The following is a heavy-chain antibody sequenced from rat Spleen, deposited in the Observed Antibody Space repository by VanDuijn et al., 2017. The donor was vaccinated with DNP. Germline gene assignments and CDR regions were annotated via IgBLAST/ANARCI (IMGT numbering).Heavy chain of an antibody. CDR1: GFSFSYYY. D-gene: IGHD4-3*01. CDR3: IRWNSGHFDY. J-gene: IGHJ2*01. Sequence: EVQLVESGGGLVQPGRSLKLSCAASGFSFSYYYMAWVRQAPTQGLEWVASISSSGISTFYRDSVKGRFTVSKDNAKSTLYLQMNSLRSEDMATYYCIRWNSGHFDYWGQGVMVTVSS. V-gene: IGHV5-22*01. CDR2: ISSSGIST.